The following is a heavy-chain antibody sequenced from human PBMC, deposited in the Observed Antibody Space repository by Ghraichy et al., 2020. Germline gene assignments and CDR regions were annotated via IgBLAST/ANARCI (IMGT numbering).Heavy chain of an antibody. CDR3: ARSEGSGDGALIEF. D-gene: IGHD7-27*01. V-gene: IGHV1-8*01. CDR1: GYRFTRFD. Sequence: ASVKVSCQTSGYRFTRFDINCLRQATGEGLEWMGWMNPRSGDTGNIQKFQGRVTLTRDISTSTAYMELSGLRSDDTAVYYCARSEGSGDGALIEFWGQGTLGTGSP. J-gene: IGHJ4*02. CDR2: MNPRSGDT.